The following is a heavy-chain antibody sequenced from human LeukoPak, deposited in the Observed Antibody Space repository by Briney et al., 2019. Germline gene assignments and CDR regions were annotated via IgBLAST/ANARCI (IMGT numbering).Heavy chain of an antibody. J-gene: IGHJ4*02. CDR1: GGTFSSYA. CDR2: IIPIFGTA. D-gene: IGHD6-13*01. CDR3: ARAVGQQLVLVY. V-gene: IGHV1-69*06. Sequence: GSSVKVSCKASGGTFSSYAISWVRQAPGQGLEWMGGIIPIFGTANYAQKFQGRVTITADKSTSTAYMELSSLTSEDTAVYYCARAVGQQLVLVYWGQGTLVTVSS.